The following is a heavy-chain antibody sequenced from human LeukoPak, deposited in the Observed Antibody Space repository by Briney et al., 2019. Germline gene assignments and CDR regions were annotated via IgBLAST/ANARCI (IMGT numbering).Heavy chain of an antibody. Sequence: GGSLRLSCAASGFTFSTYSMNWVRQAPGKGLEWVSSISSGGRYIYYADSVKGRFTISRDNAKNSVYLQLNSLRVEDTAVYYCAVDKGYNRFDPWGQGTLVSVSS. V-gene: IGHV3-21*01. J-gene: IGHJ5*02. D-gene: IGHD5-12*01. CDR1: GFTFSTYS. CDR2: ISSGGRYI. CDR3: AVDKGYNRFDP.